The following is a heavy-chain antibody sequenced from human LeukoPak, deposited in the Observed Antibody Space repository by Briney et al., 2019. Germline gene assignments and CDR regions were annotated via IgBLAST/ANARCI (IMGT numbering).Heavy chain of an antibody. J-gene: IGHJ4*02. CDR2: IIPIFGTA. Sequence: GASVKVSCKASGGTFSSYAISWVRQAPGQGLEWMGGIIPIFGTANYAQKFQGRVTITADESTSTAYTELSSLRSEDTAVYYCARDGGSGWYWYFDYWGQGTLVTVSS. CDR3: ARDGGSGWYWYFDY. CDR1: GGTFSSYA. D-gene: IGHD6-19*01. V-gene: IGHV1-69*01.